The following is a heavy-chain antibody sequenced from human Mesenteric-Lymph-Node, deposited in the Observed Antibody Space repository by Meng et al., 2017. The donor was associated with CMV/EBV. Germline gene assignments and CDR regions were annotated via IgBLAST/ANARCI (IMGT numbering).Heavy chain of an antibody. V-gene: IGHV4-39*07. Sequence: SETLSLTCSVSGGFISSSSYYWGWIRQPPGKGLEWIASIYYSGSTYYNPSVKSRVTISVDTSKDQFSLKLSSVTAADTAVYYCARDPVLIVVVPAATGVDYWGQGTLVTVSS. CDR2: IYYSGST. CDR3: ARDPVLIVVVPAATGVDY. J-gene: IGHJ4*02. D-gene: IGHD2-2*01. CDR1: GGFISSSSYY.